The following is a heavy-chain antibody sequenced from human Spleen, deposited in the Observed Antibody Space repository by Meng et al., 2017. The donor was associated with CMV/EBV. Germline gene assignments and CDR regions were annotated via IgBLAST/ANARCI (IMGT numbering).Heavy chain of an antibody. V-gene: IGHV1-69*05. CDR2: IIPIFGTA. J-gene: IGHJ4*02. CDR1: GGTFSRYG. Sequence: SVKVSCRASGGTFSRYGISWVRQVSGQGLEWMGGIIPIFGTAYFAQKFQGRVTITTDESTSTAYMELSSLRSEDTAVYYCARDRPNGYNGVFDYWGQGTLVTVSS. CDR3: ARDRPNGYNGVFDY. D-gene: IGHD5-24*01.